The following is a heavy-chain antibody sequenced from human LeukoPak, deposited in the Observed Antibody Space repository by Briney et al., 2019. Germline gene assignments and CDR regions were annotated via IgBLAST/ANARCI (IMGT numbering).Heavy chain of an antibody. CDR3: TKGTFDI. J-gene: IGHJ3*02. V-gene: IGHV3-53*01. CDR1: EFTVSANY. D-gene: IGHD6-13*01. Sequence: LGGSLRLSCAGSEFTVSANYMSWVRQAPGKGLEWVSFMDPDGVTSYADSVQGRFTISRDNSKNTLYLQMSSLRAEDTAIYYCTKGTFDIWGQGTMVTVSS. CDR2: MDPDGVT.